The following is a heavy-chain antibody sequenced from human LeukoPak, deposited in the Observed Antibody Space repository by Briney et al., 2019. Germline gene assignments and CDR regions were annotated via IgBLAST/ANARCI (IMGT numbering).Heavy chain of an antibody. J-gene: IGHJ4*02. CDR3: ARSPDYSRFDY. Sequence: GASVKVSCKTSGYTFTGFYIHWVRQAPGQGLEWMGWINPSSGVTIYAQNFQGRVTMTGHTSINTAYMELNSLRSDDTAVYYCARSPDYSRFDYWGQGTLVTVSS. CDR2: INPSSGVT. CDR1: GYTFTGFY. D-gene: IGHD4-11*01. V-gene: IGHV1-2*02.